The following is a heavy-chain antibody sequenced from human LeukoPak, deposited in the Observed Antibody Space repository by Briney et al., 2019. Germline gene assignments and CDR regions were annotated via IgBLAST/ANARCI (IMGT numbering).Heavy chain of an antibody. CDR3: ARASVRSMITFGGVIGAFDI. CDR2: IYYSGST. V-gene: IGHV4-59*01. CDR1: GGSISSYY. Sequence: PSETLSPTCTVSGGSISSYYWGWTRQPPGKGLEWIGYIYYSGSTNYNPSLKSRVTISVDTSKNQFSLKLSSVTAADTAVYYCARASVRSMITFGGVIGAFDIWGQGTMVTVSS. J-gene: IGHJ3*02. D-gene: IGHD3-16*01.